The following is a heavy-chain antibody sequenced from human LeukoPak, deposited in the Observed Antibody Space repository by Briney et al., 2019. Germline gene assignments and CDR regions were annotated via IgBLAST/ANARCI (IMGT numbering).Heavy chain of an antibody. J-gene: IGHJ4*02. CDR1: GFSFSSYA. D-gene: IGHD3-16*02. V-gene: IGHV3-23*01. CDR2: MSSSDDGR. Sequence: PGGSLRLSCATSGFSFSSYAMSWVRQAPGKGLEWVSAMSSSDDGRYYAASVRGRFTISRDTSRSTLYLQMNSLRAEDAAVYYCARDSPPPFMITFGGVIPGFDYWGQGTLVTVSS. CDR3: ARDSPPPFMITFGGVIPGFDY.